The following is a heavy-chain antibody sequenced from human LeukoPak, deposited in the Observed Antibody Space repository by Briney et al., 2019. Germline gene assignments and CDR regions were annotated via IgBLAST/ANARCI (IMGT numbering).Heavy chain of an antibody. CDR2: IWYDGSNK. J-gene: IGHJ1*01. V-gene: IGHV3-33*01. CDR1: GFTFSSYG. Sequence: QPGRSLRLSCAASGFTFSSYGMHWVRQAPGKGPEWVAVIWYDGSNKYYADSVKGRFTISRDNSKNTLYLQMNSLRAEDTAVYYCARDTTQFQHWGQGTLVTVSS. D-gene: IGHD1-26*01. CDR3: ARDTTQFQH.